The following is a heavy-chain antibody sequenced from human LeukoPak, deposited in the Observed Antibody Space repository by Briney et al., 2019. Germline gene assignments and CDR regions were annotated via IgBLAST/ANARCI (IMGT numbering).Heavy chain of an antibody. CDR3: ASRPYRLFGNYYMDA. CDR2: INHSGST. D-gene: IGHD3-22*01. V-gene: IGHV4-34*01. CDR1: GGSFSGYY. J-gene: IGHJ6*03. Sequence: SETLSLTCAVYGGSFSGYYWSWIRQPPGKGLEWIGEINHSGSTNYNPSLKSQVTISVDTSKNQFSLKLSSVTAADTAVYYCASRPYRLFGNYYMDAWGKGTTVTVSS.